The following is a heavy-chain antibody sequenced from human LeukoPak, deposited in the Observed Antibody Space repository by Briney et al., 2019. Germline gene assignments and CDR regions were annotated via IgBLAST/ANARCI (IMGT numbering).Heavy chain of an antibody. CDR1: GYTFTGYY. V-gene: IGHV1-2*02. Sequence: ASVKASCKASGYTFTGYYIHWVRQAPGHGLEWRGWINPKSGATNYAQKFRARVTITRDTSISTAYMALTRLRTDDTAVYYCARRDVGDTTWWFDPWGQGTLVTVSS. CDR3: ARRDVGDTTWWFDP. D-gene: IGHD1-26*01. J-gene: IGHJ5*02. CDR2: INPKSGAT.